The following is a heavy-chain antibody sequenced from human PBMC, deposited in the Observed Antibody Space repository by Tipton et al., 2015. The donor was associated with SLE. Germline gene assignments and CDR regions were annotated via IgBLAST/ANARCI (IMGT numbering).Heavy chain of an antibody. D-gene: IGHD1-1*01. J-gene: IGHJ3*02. CDR2: IYYSGST. V-gene: IGHV4-59*08. CDR1: GGSISSYY. CDR3: VRNWKDGFDI. Sequence: TLSLTCTVSGGSISSYYWSWIRQPPGKGLEWIGYIYYSGSTNYNPSLKSRVTISVDTSKNEFSLNLRSVTAADTAVYYCVRNWKDGFDIWGQGTMVTVSS.